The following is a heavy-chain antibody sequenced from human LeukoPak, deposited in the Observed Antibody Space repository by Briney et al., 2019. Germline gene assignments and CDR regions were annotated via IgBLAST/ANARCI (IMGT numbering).Heavy chain of an antibody. CDR3: ARGRERSYRYTAIPLDY. D-gene: IGHD3-16*02. V-gene: IGHV1-2*04. CDR2: INPNSGGT. J-gene: IGHJ4*02. Sequence: ASVKVSCKASGYTFTGYYMHWVRQAPGQGLEWMGWINPNSGGTNYAQKFQGWVTMTRGTSISTAYMELSRLRSDDTAVYYCARGRERSYRYTAIPLDYWGQGTLVTVSS. CDR1: GYTFTGYY.